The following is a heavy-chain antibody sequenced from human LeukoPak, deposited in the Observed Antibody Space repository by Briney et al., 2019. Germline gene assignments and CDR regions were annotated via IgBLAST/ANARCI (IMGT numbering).Heavy chain of an antibody. CDR3: AKHYGSGSYSNFDY. V-gene: IGHV3-23*01. J-gene: IGHJ4*02. CDR1: GFTFSSYG. Sequence: GGSLRLSCAASGFTFSSYGMSWVRQAPGKGLEWVSAISGSGGSTYYADSVKGRFTISRDNSKNTLYLQMNSLRAEDTAVYYCAKHYGSGSYSNFDYWGQGTLVTVSS. D-gene: IGHD3-10*01. CDR2: ISGSGGST.